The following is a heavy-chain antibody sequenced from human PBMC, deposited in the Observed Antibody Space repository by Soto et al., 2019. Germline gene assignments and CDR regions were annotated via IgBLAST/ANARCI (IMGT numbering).Heavy chain of an antibody. CDR1: GDTFTAYL. CDR3: ARRNPHSYGFDY. J-gene: IGHJ4*02. CDR2: INPSGGST. Sequence: QVQLVQSGAEVKKPGASVKVSCKASGDTFTAYLMHWVRQAPGQGLEWVGVINPSGGSTSYAQKFQDRVTMTRDTSTSTVYMELSSLRSEDTAMYYCARRNPHSYGFDYWGQGTLVTVSS. V-gene: IGHV1-46*01. D-gene: IGHD3-10*01.